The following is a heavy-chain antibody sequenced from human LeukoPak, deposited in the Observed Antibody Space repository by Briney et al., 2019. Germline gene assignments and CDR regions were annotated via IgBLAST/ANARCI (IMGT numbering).Heavy chain of an antibody. D-gene: IGHD1-26*01. Sequence: PGGSLRLSCVASGFTLSSFIMHWVRQAPGKGLEWVATISGSGGGTYYADSVKVRFTISRDDSKNTLYLQMNSLRAEDTAVYYCAKDLGRYRNNYFDYWGQGTLVTVSS. CDR2: ISGSGGGT. CDR3: AKDLGRYRNNYFDY. V-gene: IGHV3-23*01. CDR1: GFTLSSFI. J-gene: IGHJ4*02.